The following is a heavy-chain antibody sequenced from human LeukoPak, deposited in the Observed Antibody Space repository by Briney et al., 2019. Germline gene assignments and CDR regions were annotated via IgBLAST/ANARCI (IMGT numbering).Heavy chain of an antibody. D-gene: IGHD5-18*01. V-gene: IGHV3-30*02. CDR3: ARDLSGVTGYTYGRGIDY. CDR2: IQYDGSNE. J-gene: IGHJ4*02. Sequence: GGSLRLSCAASGFTFSSYGMHWVRQAPGKGLEWVAYIQYDGSNEQFADSVKGRFSISRDSSKNILYLQVNSLRAEDTAVYYCARDLSGVTGYTYGRGIDYWGQGTLVTVSS. CDR1: GFTFSSYG.